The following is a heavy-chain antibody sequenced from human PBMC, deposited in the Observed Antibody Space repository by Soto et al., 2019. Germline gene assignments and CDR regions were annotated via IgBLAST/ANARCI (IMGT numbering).Heavy chain of an antibody. CDR2: IYHSGST. CDR1: GGSISSSNW. Sequence: SETLSLTCAVSGGSISSSNWWSWVRQPQGKGLEWIGEIYHSGSTNYNPSLKSRVTISVDKSKNQFSLKLSSVTAADTAVYYCACLTGSGWQPAIDYWGQGTLVTVSS. V-gene: IGHV4-4*02. CDR3: ACLTGSGWQPAIDY. J-gene: IGHJ4*02. D-gene: IGHD6-19*01.